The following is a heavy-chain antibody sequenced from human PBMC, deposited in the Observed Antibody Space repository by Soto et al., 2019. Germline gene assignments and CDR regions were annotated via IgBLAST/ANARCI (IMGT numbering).Heavy chain of an antibody. V-gene: IGHV1-46*01. D-gene: IGHD2-15*01. Sequence: AVKVSCKASGYTFTSYYMHWVRQAPLQWLHLILIINPSGGSTSYAQKFQGRVTMTRDTSTSTVYMELSSLRSEDTAVYYCASPYCSGGSCYRDYYYYYGMDVWGQGTTVTVSS. J-gene: IGHJ6*02. CDR1: GYTFTSYY. CDR2: INPSGGST. CDR3: ASPYCSGGSCYRDYYYYYGMDV.